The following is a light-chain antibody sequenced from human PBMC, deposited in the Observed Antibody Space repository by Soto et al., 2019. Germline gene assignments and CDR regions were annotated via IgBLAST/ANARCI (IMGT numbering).Light chain of an antibody. Sequence: QSALTQPASVSGSPGQSITISCTGTSSDVGGYNYVSWYQQHPGKAPKVMIYDVSNRPSGVSNRFSGSKSGNTASLTISWLQAEDEADYYCSSYTTSSTVVFGGGTKLTVL. CDR3: SSYTTSSTVV. J-gene: IGLJ2*01. V-gene: IGLV2-14*01. CDR1: SSDVGGYNY. CDR2: DVS.